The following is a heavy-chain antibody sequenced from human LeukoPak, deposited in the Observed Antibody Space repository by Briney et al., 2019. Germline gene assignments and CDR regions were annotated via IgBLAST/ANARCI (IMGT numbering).Heavy chain of an antibody. J-gene: IGHJ4*02. CDR1: GFTLGGHD. CDR3: AKDISPVTISFDY. V-gene: IGHV3-9*01. Sequence: GGSLRLSCTASGFTLGGHDMHWVRQTTGEGLEWVAGISWNSGSIGYADSVKGRFTISRDNAKNSLYLQMNSLRAEDTALYYCAKDISPVTISFDYWGQGTLVTVSS. CDR2: ISWNSGSI. D-gene: IGHD3-3*01.